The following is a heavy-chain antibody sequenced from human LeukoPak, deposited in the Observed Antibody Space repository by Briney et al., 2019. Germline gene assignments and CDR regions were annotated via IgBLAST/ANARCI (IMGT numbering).Heavy chain of an antibody. J-gene: IGHJ4*02. Sequence: GGSLRLSCAASGFAFSTYGMHWVRQSPGKGLEWMAVIWYDGSEKYYADSVKGRFTISRDNSKNTLYLQMNSLRGEDTAVYYCARWAHCSGSRCSFDYWGQGTLVTVSS. CDR1: GFAFSTYG. D-gene: IGHD2-15*01. CDR3: ARWAHCSGSRCSFDY. CDR2: IWYDGSEK. V-gene: IGHV3-33*01.